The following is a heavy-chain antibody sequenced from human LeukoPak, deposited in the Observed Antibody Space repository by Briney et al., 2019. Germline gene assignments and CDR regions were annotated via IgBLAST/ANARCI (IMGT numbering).Heavy chain of an antibody. D-gene: IGHD3-16*02. CDR3: ARQGDYRYPFDS. Sequence: PSETLSLTCTVSGGSISSYYWSWIRQPPGKGLEWIGYVYYSGSTNYNPSLKGRVTISVDTSKSQFSLKLTSVTAADTAVYYCARQGDYRYPFDSWGQGTLVTVFS. V-gene: IGHV4-59*08. J-gene: IGHJ4*02. CDR2: VYYSGST. CDR1: GGSISSYY.